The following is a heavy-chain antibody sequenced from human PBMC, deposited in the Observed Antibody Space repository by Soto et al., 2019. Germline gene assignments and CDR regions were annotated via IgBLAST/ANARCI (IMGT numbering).Heavy chain of an antibody. D-gene: IGHD2-2*01. Sequence: PSETLSLTCTVSGGCISSSSYYWGWISQPPGKGLEWIGSIYYSGSTYYNPSLKSRVSISVDTSKNQFSLKLSSVTAADTAVYYCARQNVVVPAAIGYWGQGTLVTVSS. CDR3: ARQNVVVPAAIGY. V-gene: IGHV4-39*01. CDR2: IYYSGST. CDR1: GGCISSSSYY. J-gene: IGHJ4*02.